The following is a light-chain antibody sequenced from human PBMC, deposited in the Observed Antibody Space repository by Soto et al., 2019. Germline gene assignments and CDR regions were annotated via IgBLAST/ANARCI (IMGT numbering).Light chain of an antibody. V-gene: IGKV3-20*01. CDR3: QQYGSSGT. J-gene: IGKJ1*01. Sequence: EIVLTQSPGTLSLSPGERATLACRASQSVSNNYLAWYQQKPGQAPRLLIYGASKRATGIPDRFSGSGSGTDFTLTISSLAAEDFAVYYCQQYGSSGTFGQGT. CDR2: GAS. CDR1: QSVSNNY.